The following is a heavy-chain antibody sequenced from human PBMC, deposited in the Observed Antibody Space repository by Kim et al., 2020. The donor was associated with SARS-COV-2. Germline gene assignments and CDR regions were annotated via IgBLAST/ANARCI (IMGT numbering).Heavy chain of an antibody. Sequence: SETLSLTCAVYGGSFSGYYWSWIRQPPGKGLEWVGEIKHSGSTNYNPSPKSRVTISVDTSKNQCSLRLSSVTGAETTVDYCAGVGIAAAGMVWGQGTRVTVSS. D-gene: IGHD6-13*01. CDR1: GGSFSGYY. CDR3: AGVGIAAAGMV. J-gene: IGHJ4*02. V-gene: IGHV4-34*01. CDR2: IKHSGST.